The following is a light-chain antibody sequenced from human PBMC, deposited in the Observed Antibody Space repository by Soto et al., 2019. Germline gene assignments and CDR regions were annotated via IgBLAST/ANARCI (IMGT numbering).Light chain of an antibody. V-gene: IGKV3-11*01. CDR1: QSVSTY. J-gene: IGKJ5*01. CDR3: QHRNT. Sequence: LVLTQSPVTLSLSPGGRATLSCRASQSVSTYLAWYRQVPGPPPRLLIYDTSNRAAGIPPKFSGSRSGTDFTLTISRVEPQDFALYCCQHRNTFGQGTRLETK. CDR2: DTS.